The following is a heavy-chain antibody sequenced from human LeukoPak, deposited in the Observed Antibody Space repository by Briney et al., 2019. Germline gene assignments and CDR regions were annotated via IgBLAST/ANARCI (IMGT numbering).Heavy chain of an antibody. Sequence: GGSLRLSCAASGFTFSSYAMSWVRQAPGEGLEWVSAISGSGGSTYYADSVKGRFTISRDNSKNTLYVQMNSLRAEDTAVYYCAKGGVRGDAFDIWGQGTMVTVSS. D-gene: IGHD3-16*01. CDR1: GFTFSSYA. V-gene: IGHV3-23*01. J-gene: IGHJ3*02. CDR3: AKGGVRGDAFDI. CDR2: ISGSGGST.